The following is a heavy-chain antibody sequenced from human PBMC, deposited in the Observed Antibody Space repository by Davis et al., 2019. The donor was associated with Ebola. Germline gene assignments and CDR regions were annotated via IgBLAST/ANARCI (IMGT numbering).Heavy chain of an antibody. J-gene: IGHJ4*02. Sequence: GESLKISCEASGSTFSGYSMNWVRQAPGKGLEWLSSISASSIIYYADSVKGRFTISRDNARNSLYLQMDSLKDEDTALYYCARRGPVVTPLDCWGQGTLVTVSS. CDR1: GSTFSGYS. V-gene: IGHV3-69-1*01. CDR3: ARRGPVVTPLDC. D-gene: IGHD4-23*01. CDR2: ISASSII.